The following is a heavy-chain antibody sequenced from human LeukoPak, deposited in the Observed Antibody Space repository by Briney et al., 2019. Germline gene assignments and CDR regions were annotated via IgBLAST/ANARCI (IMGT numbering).Heavy chain of an antibody. Sequence: PSETLSLTCTVSGGSIGSYYWSWIRQPPGKGLEWIGYFYYTGSTNYNPSLKSRVTISADTSKTQFSLKLNSVTAADTAVYYCARVDFWGALDIWGQGTMVTVSS. CDR2: FYYTGST. V-gene: IGHV4-59*01. CDR3: ARVDFWGALDI. CDR1: GGSIGSYY. D-gene: IGHD3-3*01. J-gene: IGHJ3*02.